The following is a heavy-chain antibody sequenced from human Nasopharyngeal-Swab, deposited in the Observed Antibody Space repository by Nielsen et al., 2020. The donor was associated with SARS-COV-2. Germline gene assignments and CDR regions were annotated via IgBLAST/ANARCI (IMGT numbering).Heavy chain of an antibody. CDR1: GFTFSDYY. J-gene: IGHJ4*02. CDR3: ARDRPSYCGGDCYSVGFDY. Sequence: GASLTISCAASGFTFSDYYMSWIRQAPGKGLEWVSYISSSGSTIYYADSVKGRFTISRDNAKNSLYLQMNSLRAEDTAVYYCARDRPSYCGGDCYSVGFDYWGQGTLVTVSS. CDR2: ISSSGSTI. V-gene: IGHV3-11*01. D-gene: IGHD2-21*02.